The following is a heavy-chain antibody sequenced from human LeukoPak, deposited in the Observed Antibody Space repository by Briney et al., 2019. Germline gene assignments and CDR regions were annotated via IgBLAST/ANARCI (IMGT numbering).Heavy chain of an antibody. Sequence: SETLSLTCAVSGGSISSGGYSWSWIRQPPGKGLEWIGYIYYSGSTYYNPSLKSRVTISVDTSKNQFSLKLSSVTAADTAVYYCARGGAIVVVVAAIIPFDYWGQGTLVTVSS. CDR1: GGSISSGGYS. J-gene: IGHJ4*02. CDR2: IYYSGST. CDR3: ARGGAIVVVVAAIIPFDY. V-gene: IGHV4-30-4*07. D-gene: IGHD2-15*01.